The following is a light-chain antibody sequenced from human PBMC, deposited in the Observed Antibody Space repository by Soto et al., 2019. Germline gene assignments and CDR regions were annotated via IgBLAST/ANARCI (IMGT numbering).Light chain of an antibody. CDR3: QQRSEWPRT. J-gene: IGKJ1*01. Sequence: EIVLTQSPATLSLSPGERATLSCRASQSISSSLAWYQQKPGQAPRLLIYDASSRATDFPDSFSGSWSETDFTLTIGSLEPEDFAVYYCQQRSEWPRTFGQGTKVEIK. CDR1: QSISSS. V-gene: IGKV3-11*01. CDR2: DAS.